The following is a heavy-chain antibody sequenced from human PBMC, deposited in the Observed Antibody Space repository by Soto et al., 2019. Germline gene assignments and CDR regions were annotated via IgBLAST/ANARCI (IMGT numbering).Heavy chain of an antibody. CDR1: GFTFSSYA. Sequence: EVQLLESGGGLVQPGGSLRLSCAASGFTFSSYAMSWVRQAPGKGLEWVSAISGSGGSTYYADSVQGRFTISRDNSKNTLYLQMNSLSAEDTAVYYCAKVPYYDYVWGSYRSPYFDYWGQGTLVTVSS. J-gene: IGHJ4*02. CDR3: AKVPYYDYVWGSYRSPYFDY. D-gene: IGHD3-16*02. V-gene: IGHV3-23*01. CDR2: ISGSGGST.